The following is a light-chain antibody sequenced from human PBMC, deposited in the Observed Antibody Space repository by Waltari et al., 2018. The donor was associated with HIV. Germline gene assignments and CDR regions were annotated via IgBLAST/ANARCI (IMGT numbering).Light chain of an antibody. CDR3: QSFDTTNHWV. V-gene: IGLV6-57*03. J-gene: IGLJ3*02. CDR1: SGNIANNY. Sequence: FMLTQPHSVSESPGKTVIISCTRDSGNIANNYVQWFQRRPGSAPTTLLYEDRRRPSGVPDRFSGSIDRSSNSASLTISEVMTEDEADYYCQSFDTTNHWVFGGGTKLTVL. CDR2: EDR.